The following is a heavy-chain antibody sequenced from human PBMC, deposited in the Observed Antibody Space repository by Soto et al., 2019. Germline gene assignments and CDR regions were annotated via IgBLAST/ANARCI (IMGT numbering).Heavy chain of an antibody. J-gene: IGHJ2*01. D-gene: IGHD1-26*01. CDR3: ESVGGPSRLWCFDR. V-gene: IGHV3-74*01. CDR1: GFTFSRYW. CDR2: INGDGSST. Sequence: EVQLVESGGGLVQPGGSLRLSCAASGFTFSRYWMYWVRQAPGKGLVWVSRINGDGSSTTYADSVKGRVTIPRDNANNKLHLQMNRKRAEDTGLDYCESVGGPSRLWCFDRWGHGTLVTVSS.